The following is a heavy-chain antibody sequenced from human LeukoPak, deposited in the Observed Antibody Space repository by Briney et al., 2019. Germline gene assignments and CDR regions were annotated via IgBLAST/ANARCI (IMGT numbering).Heavy chain of an antibody. CDR2: ISGSGGST. J-gene: IGHJ5*02. CDR3: ARVLQNNWFDP. V-gene: IGHV3-23*01. Sequence: GGSLRLSCAASGFTFSSYAMSWVRQAPGKGLEWVSAISGSGGSTYYADSVKGRFTISRDNAKNSLYLQMNSLRAEDTAVYYCARVLQNNWFDPWGQGTLVTVSS. CDR1: GFTFSSYA.